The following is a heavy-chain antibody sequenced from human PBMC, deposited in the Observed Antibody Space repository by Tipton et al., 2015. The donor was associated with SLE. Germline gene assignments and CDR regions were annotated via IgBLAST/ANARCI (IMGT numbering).Heavy chain of an antibody. CDR3: AKEVYSGASYYTSAMKV. V-gene: IGHV3-9*01. J-gene: IGHJ6*02. CDR1: GSTFDDYA. Sequence: SLRLSCAASGSTFDDYAMHWVRQGPGKGLEWVSGISWNSGTIGYAASVKGRFTISRDNAKNSLYLQMNSLRVDDTALYYCAKEVYSGASYYTSAMKVRGQGSTLAVPS. CDR2: ISWNSGTI. D-gene: IGHD1-26*01.